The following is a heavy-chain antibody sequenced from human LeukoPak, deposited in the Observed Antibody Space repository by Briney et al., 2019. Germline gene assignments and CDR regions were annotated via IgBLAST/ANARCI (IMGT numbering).Heavy chain of an antibody. V-gene: IGHV3-49*04. J-gene: IGHJ3*02. CDR3: TRDGSGWYLDAFDI. D-gene: IGHD6-19*01. CDR1: GFTSGDYA. Sequence: GRSLRLSCTASGFTSGDYAMSWVRQAPGKGLEWVGFIRSKAYGGTTEYAASVKGRFTISRDDSKSIAYLQMNSLKTEDTAVYYCTRDGSGWYLDAFDIWGQGTMVTVSS. CDR2: IRSKAYGGTT.